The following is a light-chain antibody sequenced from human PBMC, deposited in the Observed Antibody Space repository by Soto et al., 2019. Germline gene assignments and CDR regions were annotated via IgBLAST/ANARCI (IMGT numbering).Light chain of an antibody. CDR1: QSISSW. CDR2: KAS. J-gene: IGKJ1*01. CDR3: QQYNSYST. V-gene: IGKV1-5*03. Sequence: DIPMTQSPSTLSASVGDRVTITCRASQSISSWLAWYQQKPGKAPKLLIYKASSLESGVPSRFSGSGSGTELPLTKSSLQPDDFATYYCQQYNSYSTFGQGTKVEIK.